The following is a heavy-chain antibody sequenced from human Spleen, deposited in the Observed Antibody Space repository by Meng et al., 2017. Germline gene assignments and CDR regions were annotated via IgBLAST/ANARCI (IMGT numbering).Heavy chain of an antibody. D-gene: IGHD4-11*01. CDR1: GGSFSDYY. V-gene: IGHV4-34*01. CDR3: ARGPTTMAHDFDY. Sequence: QVPLQQCGAGLLKPSETRSLTCVVAGGSFSDYYRRWIRQPPGKGLEWIGEINHSGSTNYNPSLESRATISVDTSQNNLSLKLSSVTAADSAVYYCARGPTTMAHDFDYWGQGTLVTVSS. J-gene: IGHJ4*02. CDR2: INHSGST.